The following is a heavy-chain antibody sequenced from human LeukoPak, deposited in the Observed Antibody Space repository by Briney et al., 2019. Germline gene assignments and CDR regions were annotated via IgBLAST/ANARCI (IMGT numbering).Heavy chain of an antibody. CDR2: RYNSGST. V-gene: IGHV4-39*01. D-gene: IGHD3-22*01. J-gene: IGHJ4*02. Sequence: SETLSLTCTVSGDFITGSTYYWGWIRQPPGKGLEWIVSRYNSGSTYSNPSLRSRVTMSADTSKNQFSLNLKSVTAADTAVYYCARQYYDSTGYYYFDYWGQGTLVTVSS. CDR3: ARQYYDSTGYYYFDY. CDR1: GDFITGSTYY.